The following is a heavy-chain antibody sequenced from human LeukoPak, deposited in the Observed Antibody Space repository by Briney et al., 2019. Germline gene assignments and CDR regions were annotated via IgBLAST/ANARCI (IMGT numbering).Heavy chain of an antibody. D-gene: IGHD6-19*01. CDR2: IWYDGSNK. Sequence: GRSLRLSCAASGFTFSSYGMHWVRQAPGKGLEWVAVIWYDGSNKYYADSVKGRFTISRDNSKNTLYLQMNSLRAEDTAVYYCARGSGRSSGYHDYRGQGTLVTVSS. J-gene: IGHJ4*02. V-gene: IGHV3-33*01. CDR1: GFTFSSYG. CDR3: ARGSGRSSGYHDY.